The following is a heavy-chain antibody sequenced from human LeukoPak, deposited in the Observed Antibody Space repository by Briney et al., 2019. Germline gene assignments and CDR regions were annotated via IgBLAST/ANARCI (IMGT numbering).Heavy chain of an antibody. V-gene: IGHV4-39*07. CDR2: IFYSGST. CDR1: SGSISTSNYY. D-gene: IGHD6-13*01. J-gene: IGHJ5*02. Sequence: PSETLSLTCTVSSGSISTSNYYWGWVRQPPGKALEWIGNIFYSGSTYYSPSLKSRVTISLDTSRNQFSLKLNSVTAADTAVYYCARGGSAGLDPWGQGTLVTVSS. CDR3: ARGGSAGLDP.